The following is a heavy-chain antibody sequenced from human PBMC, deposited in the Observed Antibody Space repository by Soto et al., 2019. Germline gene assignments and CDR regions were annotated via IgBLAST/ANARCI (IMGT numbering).Heavy chain of an antibody. CDR3: AREGINNYNEYYFDS. J-gene: IGHJ4*02. CDR1: GFTFSTYS. V-gene: IGHV3-21*01. D-gene: IGHD4-4*01. Sequence: PGGSLRLSCAASGFTFSTYSMNWVRQAPGKGLERVSSISGSGNYTHYADFLRGRFTISRDSAKTSLYLQMNSLRAEDTAVYYCAREGINNYNEYYFDSWGQGTVVTVSS. CDR2: ISGSGNYT.